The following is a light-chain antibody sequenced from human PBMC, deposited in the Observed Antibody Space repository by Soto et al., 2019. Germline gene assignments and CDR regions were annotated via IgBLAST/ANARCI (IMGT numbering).Light chain of an antibody. Sequence: EIVFTQSPGTLSLSPRERATLSCRAGQSVSSSYLAWYQQKPGQAPRLLIYGASSRATGIPDRFSGSGSGTDFTLTISRLEPEDFAVYYCQQYGSSSYTFGQGTKLEIK. J-gene: IGKJ2*01. CDR3: QQYGSSSYT. V-gene: IGKV3-20*01. CDR2: GAS. CDR1: QSVSSSY.